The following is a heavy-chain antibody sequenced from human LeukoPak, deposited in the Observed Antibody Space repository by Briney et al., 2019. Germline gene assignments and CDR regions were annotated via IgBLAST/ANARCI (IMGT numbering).Heavy chain of an antibody. V-gene: IGHV4-34*01. CDR2: INHSGST. J-gene: IGHJ5*02. CDR1: GGSFSGYY. Sequence: SETLSLTCAVYGGSFSGYYWSWIRQPPGKGLEWIGEINHSGSTNYNPSLKSRVTISVDTSKNQLSLKLSSVTAADTAVYYCARGVVVVPAATGDWFDPWGQGTLVTVSS. D-gene: IGHD2-2*01. CDR3: ARGVVVVPAATGDWFDP.